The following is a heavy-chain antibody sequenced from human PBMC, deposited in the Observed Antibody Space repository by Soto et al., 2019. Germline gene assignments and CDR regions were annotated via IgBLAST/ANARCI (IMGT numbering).Heavy chain of an antibody. D-gene: IGHD2-15*01. CDR3: ATLISDY. Sequence: LSLTCAVYGESFSGYYWSWIRQPPGKGPEWLGEINQSGSTNYNPSLKSRVTISLDTSKNQFSLRLSSVTAADSAIYYCATLISDYWGQGTLVTVYS. CDR2: INQSGST. J-gene: IGHJ4*02. CDR1: GESFSGYY. V-gene: IGHV4-34*01.